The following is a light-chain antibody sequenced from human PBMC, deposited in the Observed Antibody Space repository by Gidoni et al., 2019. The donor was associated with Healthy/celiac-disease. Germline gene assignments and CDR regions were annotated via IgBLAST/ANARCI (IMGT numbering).Light chain of an antibody. V-gene: IGLV2-14*01. Sequence: QSALTQPASVSGSPGQSITISYTATSSDVGGYNYVYWYQQHPGKAPKLMIYDVSNRPSGVSNRFAGSKSGNTASLTISGLQAEDEADYYCSSYTSSSTLCVFGTGTKVTVL. CDR1: SSDVGGYNY. CDR3: SSYTSSSTLCV. CDR2: DVS. J-gene: IGLJ1*01.